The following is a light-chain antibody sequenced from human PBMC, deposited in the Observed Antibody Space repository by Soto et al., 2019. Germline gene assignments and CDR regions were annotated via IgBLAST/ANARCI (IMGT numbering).Light chain of an antibody. CDR3: QQYNSYPWT. J-gene: IGKJ1*01. Sequence: DIQMTQSPSTLPASVGYRVTVTCLAGQSIRSWLAWYQEKPGKAPKXXIYKASLLETGVPSRFSGSGSGTEFTRTISSLQHDDVATYDCQQYNSYPWTFGQGTKVDIK. CDR1: QSIRSW. V-gene: IGKV1-5*03. CDR2: KAS.